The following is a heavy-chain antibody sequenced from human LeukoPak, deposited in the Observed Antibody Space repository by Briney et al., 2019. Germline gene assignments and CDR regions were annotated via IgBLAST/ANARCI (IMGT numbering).Heavy chain of an antibody. CDR1: GFTFSSYA. D-gene: IGHD2-15*01. Sequence: PGRSLRLSCAASGFTFSSYAMHWVRQAPGKGLEYVSVIGSNGGSIYYADSVKGRFTISRDNSKNTLYLQMSSLRAEDTAVYYCVKTFRYCSGGSCQDYWGQGTLVTVSS. V-gene: IGHV3-64D*06. CDR2: IGSNGGSI. J-gene: IGHJ4*02. CDR3: VKTFRYCSGGSCQDY.